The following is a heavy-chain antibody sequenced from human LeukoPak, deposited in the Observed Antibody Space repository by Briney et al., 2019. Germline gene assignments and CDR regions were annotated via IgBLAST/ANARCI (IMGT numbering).Heavy chain of an antibody. V-gene: IGHV1-8*03. Sequence: ASENVPYKASGYTFTSYDINWVRQAPAQGREWMGWMNPNSCNTGYAQKYQGRVTITRNTSISTAYMELSSLRSEDTAVYYCARGGNSAFDIWGQGTMVSVSS. CDR3: ARGGNSAFDI. CDR1: GYTFTSYD. CDR2: MNPNSCNT. J-gene: IGHJ3*02. D-gene: IGHD5-18*01.